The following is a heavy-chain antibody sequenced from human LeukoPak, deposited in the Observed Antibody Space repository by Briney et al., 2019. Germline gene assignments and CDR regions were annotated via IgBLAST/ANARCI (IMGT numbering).Heavy chain of an antibody. V-gene: IGHV3-30*18. CDR1: GFTFSSYG. CDR2: ISYDGSNK. Sequence: GGSLRLSCAASGFTFSSYGMHWVRQAPGKGLEWVAVISYDGSNKYYADSVKGRFTISRDNSKNTLYLQVNSLRAEDTAVYYCAKGLLDYDILTGYSESGYFQHWGQGTLVTVSS. CDR3: AKGLLDYDILTGYSESGYFQH. D-gene: IGHD3-9*01. J-gene: IGHJ1*01.